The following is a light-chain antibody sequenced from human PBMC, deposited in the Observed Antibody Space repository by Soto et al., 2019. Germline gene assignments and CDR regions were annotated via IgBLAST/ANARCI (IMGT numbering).Light chain of an antibody. CDR1: STDVGGYNY. CDR2: DVT. J-gene: IGLJ2*01. V-gene: IGLV2-14*03. Sequence: QSALTQPASVSGSPGQSVTISCTGSSTDVGGYNYVSWHQQHPGKAPKLIIFDVTKRPSGVSNRFSGSKSGDTASLTISGLQAEYEADYYCSSYTRDKTVLFGGGTKLTVL. CDR3: SSYTRDKTVL.